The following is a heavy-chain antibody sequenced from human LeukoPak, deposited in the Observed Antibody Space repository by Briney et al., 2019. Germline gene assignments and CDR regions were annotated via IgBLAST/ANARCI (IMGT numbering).Heavy chain of an antibody. J-gene: IGHJ6*03. CDR1: GYSISSGYY. V-gene: IGHV4-38-2*02. D-gene: IGHD3-10*01. Sequence: PSETLSLTCTVSGYSISSGYYWGWIRQPPGKGLEWIGSIYHSGSTYYNPSLKSRVTISVDTSKNQFSLKLSSVTAADTAVYYCASMVRGVTGYYMDVWGKGTTVTVSS. CDR2: IYHSGST. CDR3: ASMVRGVTGYYMDV.